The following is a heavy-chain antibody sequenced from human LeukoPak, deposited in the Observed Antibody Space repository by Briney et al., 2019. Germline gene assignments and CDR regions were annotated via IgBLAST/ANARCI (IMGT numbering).Heavy chain of an antibody. CDR2: FDPEDDET. V-gene: IGHV1-24*01. J-gene: IGHJ3*02. Sequence: ASVTVSCKVSGYTLSELSMHWVRQAPGKGLQGMGGFDPEDDETIYAQKFQGRVTMTEDTSTDTAYMELSSLRSEDTAVYYCATVRMGSYPDAFDIWGQGTMVTVSS. CDR3: ATVRMGSYPDAFDI. CDR1: GYTLSELS. D-gene: IGHD1-14*01.